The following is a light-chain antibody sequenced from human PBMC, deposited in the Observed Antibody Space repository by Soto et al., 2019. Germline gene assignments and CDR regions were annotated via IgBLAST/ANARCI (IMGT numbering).Light chain of an antibody. CDR3: TSYAGSNNFV. J-gene: IGLJ1*01. Sequence: QSALTQPPSASGSPGQSVTISCTGTSSDVGDYNYVSGYQQHPGKAPKLMIYEVSKRPSGVPDRFSGSKSGNTASLTVSGLQAEDEADYCCTSYAGSNNFVFGAGTKLTVL. V-gene: IGLV2-8*01. CDR1: SSDVGDYNY. CDR2: EVS.